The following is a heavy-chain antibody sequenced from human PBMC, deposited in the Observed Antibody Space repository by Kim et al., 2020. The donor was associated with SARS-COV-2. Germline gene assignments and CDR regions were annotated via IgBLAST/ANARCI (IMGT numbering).Heavy chain of an antibody. D-gene: IGHD3-10*01. CDR3: AKSPSGDSTSRWFGELDWFDP. V-gene: IGHV3-30*18. J-gene: IGHJ5*02. CDR2: ISYDGSNK. Sequence: GGSLRLSCAASGFTFSSYGMHWVRQAPGKGLEWVAVISYDGSNKYYADSVKGRFTISRDNSKNTLYLQMNSLRAEDTAVYYCAKSPSGDSTSRWFGELDWFDPWGQGTLVTVSS. CDR1: GFTFSSYG.